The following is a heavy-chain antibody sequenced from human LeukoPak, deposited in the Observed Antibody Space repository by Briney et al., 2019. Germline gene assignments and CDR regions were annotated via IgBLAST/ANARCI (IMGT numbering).Heavy chain of an antibody. Sequence: GGSLRLSCAASGFTFTRYGMSWVRQAPGKGLEWVSSISGSGDSTYYADSVKGRFTISRDNSKNTLYLQMNSLRADDTAVYYCAKGGLVHRFDPWGQGTLVTVSS. CDR3: AKGGLVHRFDP. CDR2: ISGSGDST. CDR1: GFTFTRYG. J-gene: IGHJ5*02. V-gene: IGHV3-23*01.